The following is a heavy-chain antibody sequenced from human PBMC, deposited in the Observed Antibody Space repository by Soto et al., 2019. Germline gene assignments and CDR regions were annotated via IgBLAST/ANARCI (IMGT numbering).Heavy chain of an antibody. Sequence: GGSLRLSCAASGFTFSSYAMHWVRQAPGKGLEWVAVISYDGSNKYYADSVKGRFTISRDNSKNTLYLQMNSLRAEDTAVYYCARTGSYDFWSGYPYWGQGTLVTVSS. J-gene: IGHJ4*02. CDR2: ISYDGSNK. V-gene: IGHV3-30-3*01. CDR3: ARTGSYDFWSGYPY. D-gene: IGHD3-3*01. CDR1: GFTFSSYA.